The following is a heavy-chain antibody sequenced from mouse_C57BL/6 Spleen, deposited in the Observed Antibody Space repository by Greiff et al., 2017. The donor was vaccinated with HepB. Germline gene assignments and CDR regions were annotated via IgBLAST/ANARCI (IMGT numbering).Heavy chain of an antibody. D-gene: IGHD3-3*01. CDR3: ARGRDSSFDY. Sequence: VKLMESGAELARPGASVKLSCKASGYTFTSYGISWVKQRTGQGLEWIGEIYPRSGNTYYNEKFKGKATLTADKSSSTAYMELRSLTSEDSAVYFCARGRDSSFDYWGQGTTLTVSS. CDR1: GYTFTSYG. CDR2: IYPRSGNT. J-gene: IGHJ2*01. V-gene: IGHV1-81*01.